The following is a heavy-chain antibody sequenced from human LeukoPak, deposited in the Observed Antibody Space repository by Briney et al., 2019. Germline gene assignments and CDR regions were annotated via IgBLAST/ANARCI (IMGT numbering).Heavy chain of an antibody. CDR1: EYTFTSYD. D-gene: IGHD2-15*01. CDR2: MNPNSGNT. V-gene: IGHV1-8*01. CDR3: ARGIVVVAATNFGSAFDI. J-gene: IGHJ3*02. Sequence: GASVKVSCKASEYTFTSYDITWVRQATGQGLEWMGWMNPNSGNTGYAQKFQGRVTMTRNTSISTAYMELSSLRSEDTAVYYCARGIVVVAATNFGSAFDIWGQGTMVTVSS.